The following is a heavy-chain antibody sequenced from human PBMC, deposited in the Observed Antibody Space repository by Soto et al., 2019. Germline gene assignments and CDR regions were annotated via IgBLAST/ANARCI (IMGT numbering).Heavy chain of an antibody. CDR1: GGSISSSNW. D-gene: IGHD2-21*02. Sequence: QVQLQESGPGLVKPSGTLSLTCAVSGGSISSSNWWSWVRQPPGKGLVWIGEIYHSGSTNYTPSLKSRVNISVDKSKIQFSQKLGSVTAADTAGYYCAKIHCGGDCYSRHCDYWGQGTLVTVSS. V-gene: IGHV4-4*02. CDR2: IYHSGST. CDR3: AKIHCGGDCYSRHCDY. J-gene: IGHJ4*02.